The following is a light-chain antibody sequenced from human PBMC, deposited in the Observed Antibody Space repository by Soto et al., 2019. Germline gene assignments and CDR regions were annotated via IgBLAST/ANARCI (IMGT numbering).Light chain of an antibody. V-gene: IGLV2-14*01. CDR1: SSDVGGSNY. CDR3: TSYTRSSVL. Sequence: QSALTQPASVSGSPGQSITISCTGTSSDVGGSNYVSWYQQHPGKAPKVIIFDVSNRPSGVSNRFSGSKSGNTASLTISGLQAEDEAFYYCTSYTRSSVLFGGGTKVTVL. J-gene: IGLJ2*01. CDR2: DVS.